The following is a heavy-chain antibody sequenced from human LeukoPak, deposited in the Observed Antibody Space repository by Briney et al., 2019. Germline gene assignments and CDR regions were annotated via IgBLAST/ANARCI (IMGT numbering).Heavy chain of an antibody. CDR2: ISISSSYI. V-gene: IGHV3-21*01. CDR3: ARGVFVWGSYRSYFDY. CDR1: GFNFSRHS. J-gene: IGHJ4*02. Sequence: PGGSLRLSCAASGFNFSRHSMNWVRQAPGKGLEWVSYISISSSYINYSDSVKGRFTISRDNAKNSLYLQMNSLRAEDTAVYYCARGVFVWGSYRSYFDYWGQGTLVTVSS. D-gene: IGHD3-16*02.